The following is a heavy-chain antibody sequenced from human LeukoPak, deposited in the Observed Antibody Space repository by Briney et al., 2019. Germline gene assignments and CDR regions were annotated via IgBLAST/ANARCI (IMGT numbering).Heavy chain of an antibody. CDR2: ISSSSSTT. J-gene: IGHJ5*02. V-gene: IGHV3-48*01. D-gene: IGHD3-3*01. CDR1: GFTFSSYS. CDR3: ARDLSPAEYDFWSGSYFDP. Sequence: GGSLRLSCAASGFTFSSYSMNWVRQAPGKGLEWVSYISSSSSTTYYADSVKGRFTISRDNAKNSLYLQMNSLRAEDTAVYYCARDLSPAEYDFWSGSYFDPWGQGTLVTVSS.